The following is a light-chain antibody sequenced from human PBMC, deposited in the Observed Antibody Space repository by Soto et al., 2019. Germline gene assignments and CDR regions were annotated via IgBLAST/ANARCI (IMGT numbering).Light chain of an antibody. CDR1: QSVNRY. V-gene: IGKV3-11*01. CDR2: DAS. CDR3: EPPDTSAWR. J-gene: IGKJ1*01. Sequence: VLPHAGAELSFSPGERPTLSCWASQSVNRYLVWYQQKPGQDARLLMYDASKRATGIPARFSGSGYGTAFNLSMRTREPDDFALSNCEPPDTSAWRFAQGTKVDIK.